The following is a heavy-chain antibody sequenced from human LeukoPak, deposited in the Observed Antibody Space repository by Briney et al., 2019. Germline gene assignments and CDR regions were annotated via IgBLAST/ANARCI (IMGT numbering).Heavy chain of an antibody. CDR3: ARDLTTVTTLAYFDY. V-gene: IGHV1-69*13. J-gene: IGHJ4*02. CDR2: IIPIFGTA. D-gene: IGHD4-17*01. Sequence: SVKVSCKASGGTFSSYAISWVRQAPGQGLEWMGGIIPIFGTANYAQKFQGRVTITADESTSTAYMELSSLRSEDTAVYYCARDLTTVTTLAYFDYWGQGTLVTVSS. CDR1: GGTFSSYA.